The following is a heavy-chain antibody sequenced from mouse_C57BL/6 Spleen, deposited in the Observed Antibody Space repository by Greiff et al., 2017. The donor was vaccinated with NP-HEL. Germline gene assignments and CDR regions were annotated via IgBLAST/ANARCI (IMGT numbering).Heavy chain of an antibody. D-gene: IGHD2-1*01. Sequence: QVQLQQPGAELVMPGASVKLSCKASGYTFTSYWMHWVKQRPGQGLEWIGEIDPSDSYTNYNQKFKGKSTLTVDKSSSTAYMQLSSLTSEDSAVYYCARSGGGNYLFMDYWGQGTSVTVSS. CDR2: IDPSDSYT. V-gene: IGHV1-69*01. CDR3: ARSGGGNYLFMDY. CDR1: GYTFTSYW. J-gene: IGHJ4*01.